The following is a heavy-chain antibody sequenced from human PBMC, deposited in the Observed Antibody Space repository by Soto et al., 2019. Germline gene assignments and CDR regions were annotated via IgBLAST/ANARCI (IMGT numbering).Heavy chain of an antibody. V-gene: IGHV3-30*18. J-gene: IGHJ6*02. CDR3: AKEIGSGSYYPYYYYGMDV. Sequence: GGSLRLSCAASGFTFSSYGMHWVRQAPGKGLEWVAVISYDGSNKYYADSVKGRFTISRDNSKNTLYLQMNSLRAEDTAVYYCAKEIGSGSYYPYYYYGMDVWGQGTTVTVSS. CDR2: ISYDGSNK. D-gene: IGHD3-10*01. CDR1: GFTFSSYG.